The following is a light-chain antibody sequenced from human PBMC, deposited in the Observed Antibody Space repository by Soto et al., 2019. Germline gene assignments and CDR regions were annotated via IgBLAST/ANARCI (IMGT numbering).Light chain of an antibody. V-gene: IGKV4-1*01. CDR3: QQYYSTPQT. J-gene: IGKJ1*01. Sequence: DIVMTQSLASLAVSLGERATLNCKSSQSVLYSSNHKNYLAWYQQNPGQPPKMLIYWASTRASGVPDRFSGSGSGTDFTLTISSLKAEDVAVEDCQQYYSTPQTFGQGTEVEIK. CDR1: QSVLYSSNHKNY. CDR2: WAS.